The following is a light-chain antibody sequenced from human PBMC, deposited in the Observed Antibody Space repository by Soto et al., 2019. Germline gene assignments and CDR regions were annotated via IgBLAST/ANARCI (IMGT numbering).Light chain of an antibody. V-gene: IGKV1-5*03. CDR1: QTSISW. J-gene: IGKJ1*01. Sequence: DIEITQNPSSLSAYVADRVTITCRASQTSISWLAWYQQKPGKAPKLLIYKASTLKSGVPSRFSGSGSGTEFTLTISSLQPDDFAPYYCQHSNSYSEAFGQGTKVDI. CDR2: KAS. CDR3: QHSNSYSEA.